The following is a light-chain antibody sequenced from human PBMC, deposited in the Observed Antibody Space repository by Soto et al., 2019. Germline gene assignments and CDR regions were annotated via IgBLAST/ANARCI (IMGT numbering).Light chain of an antibody. J-gene: IGKJ4*01. CDR3: HQYNNWLSLT. Sequence: EIVMTQSPATLSVSPGERATLSCRASPSISSSLAWYQQKPGQAPRLLIDGASTRATNIPARFSGSGSGTEFTLTISSLQSEDFGVYYCHQYNNWLSLTFGGGTKV. CDR2: GAS. CDR1: PSISSS. V-gene: IGKV3-15*01.